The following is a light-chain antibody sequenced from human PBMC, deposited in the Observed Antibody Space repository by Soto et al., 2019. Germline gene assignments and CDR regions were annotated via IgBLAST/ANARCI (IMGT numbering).Light chain of an antibody. Sequence: ERVMTQSPSTLSVSPGERATLSCRASQSVSSNLAWYQQKPGQAPRLLIYGASTRATGIPARFSGSGSGTEFTLTISSLQSEDFAVYYCQQYNNWPPVTFGQGGKADIK. CDR2: GAS. V-gene: IGKV3-15*01. CDR3: QQYNNWPPVT. CDR1: QSVSSN. J-gene: IGKJ1*01.